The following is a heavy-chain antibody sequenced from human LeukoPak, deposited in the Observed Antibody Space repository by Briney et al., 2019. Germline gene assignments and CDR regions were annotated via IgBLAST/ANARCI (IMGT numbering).Heavy chain of an antibody. J-gene: IGHJ5*02. CDR3: ARDRGDIVVVVAAFRSWFDP. D-gene: IGHD2-15*01. V-gene: IGHV1-8*01. CDR2: MNPNSGNT. CDR1: GYTFTSYD. Sequence: ASVKVSCKASGYTFTSYDINWVRQATGQGLEWMGWMNPNSGNTGYAQKFQGRVTMTRNTSISTAYMELSSLRSEDTAVYYCARDRGDIVVVVAAFRSWFDPWGQGTLVTVSS.